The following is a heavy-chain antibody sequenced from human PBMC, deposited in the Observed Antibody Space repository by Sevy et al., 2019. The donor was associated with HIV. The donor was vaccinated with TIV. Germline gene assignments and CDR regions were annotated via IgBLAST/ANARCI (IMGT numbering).Heavy chain of an antibody. CDR2: INQGGNQK. Sequence: GGSLRLSCAASGFTFSSYWINWVRQAPGEGLEWVANINQGGNQKHYMDSVKGRFTISRDNAENAVYLQMNSLRVEDTAVYYCARGPSGAAAGRFDSWGQGTLVTVCS. D-gene: IGHD6-13*01. CDR1: GFTFSSYW. V-gene: IGHV3-7*01. CDR3: ARGPSGAAAGRFDS. J-gene: IGHJ4*02.